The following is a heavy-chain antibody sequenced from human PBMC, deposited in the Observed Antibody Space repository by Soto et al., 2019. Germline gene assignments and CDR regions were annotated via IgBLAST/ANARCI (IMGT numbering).Heavy chain of an antibody. Sequence: ETLSLTCTVSGGSVISGSYYWSWIRQPPGNGLEWIGYIYYSGSTNYNPSLKSRVTISVDTSKNQFSLKLSSVTAADTAVYYCARGVYYIVVVPAAMGGFDPWGQGTLVTVSS. CDR1: GGSVISGSYY. V-gene: IGHV4-61*01. J-gene: IGHJ5*02. CDR2: IYYSGST. CDR3: ARGVYYIVVVPAAMGGFDP. D-gene: IGHD2-2*01.